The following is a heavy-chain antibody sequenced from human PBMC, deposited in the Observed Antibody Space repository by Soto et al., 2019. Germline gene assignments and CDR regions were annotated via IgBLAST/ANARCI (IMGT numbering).Heavy chain of an antibody. CDR3: ARRNFDINGYYNAYDF. CDR1: GYSFTNYW. V-gene: IGHV5-51*01. CDR2: IFPGDSDT. D-gene: IGHD1-26*01. J-gene: IGHJ3*01. Sequence: PGESLQISCKGSGYSFTNYWIGWVRQMPGKGLEYIGTIFPGDSDTKYSPSFQGQVTISADKSISIAYLQWSSLKASDTAMYYCARRNFDINGYYNAYDFWGQGTMVTVSS.